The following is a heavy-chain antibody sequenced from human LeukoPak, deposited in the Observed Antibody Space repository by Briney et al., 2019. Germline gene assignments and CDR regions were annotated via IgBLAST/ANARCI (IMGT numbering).Heavy chain of an antibody. CDR1: GFTFSASP. Sequence: PGGSLKLSCAASGFTFSASPIHWVRQASGKGLEWVGRIRSKAHSYATAYAESVKGRFTISRDDSENTAYLQMNSLKTEDTAVYYCTRRVGDSYFYGMDVRGQGTLVTVSS. D-gene: IGHD5/OR15-5a*01. J-gene: IGHJ6*02. CDR3: TRRVGDSYFYGMDV. CDR2: IRSKAHSYAT. V-gene: IGHV3-73*01.